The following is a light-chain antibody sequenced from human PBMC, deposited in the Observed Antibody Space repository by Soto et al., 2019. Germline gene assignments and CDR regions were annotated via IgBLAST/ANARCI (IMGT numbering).Light chain of an antibody. CDR1: QSISSY. CDR2: AAS. CDR3: QQSSSSPRT. Sequence: DIQMTQSPSSLSASVGDRVTITCRASQSISSYLNWYQQKPGKAPKLLIYAASSLQSGVPSRFSGSGSGTDFTLTISNLQPDDFATYYCQQSSSSPRTFGQGTTLEIK. V-gene: IGKV1-39*01. J-gene: IGKJ1*01.